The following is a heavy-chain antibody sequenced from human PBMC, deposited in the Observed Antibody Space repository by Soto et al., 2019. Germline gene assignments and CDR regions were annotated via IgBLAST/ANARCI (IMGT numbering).Heavy chain of an antibody. V-gene: IGHV3-7*01. D-gene: IGHD1-1*01. CDR1: GFPFSSYW. CDR2: INQDGNED. Sequence: GGSLRLCCSASGFPFSSYWMNWVRPAPGKGLEWVANINQDGNEDNLLDSVKGRFTISRDNAKNSLFLQMNSLRVDDTAVYYCARTGDGHHDFLDYWGQGALVTVSS. CDR3: ARTGDGHHDFLDY. J-gene: IGHJ4*02.